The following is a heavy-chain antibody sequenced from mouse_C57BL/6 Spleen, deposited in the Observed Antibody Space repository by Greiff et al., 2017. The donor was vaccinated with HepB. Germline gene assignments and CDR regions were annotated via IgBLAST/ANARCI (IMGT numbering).Heavy chain of an antibody. D-gene: IGHD1-3*01. CDR1: GYTFTSYG. CDR2: IYPRSGNT. J-gene: IGHJ2*01. Sequence: QVHVKQSGAELARPGASVKLSCKASGYTFTSYGISWVKQRTGQGLEWIGEIYPRSGNTSYNEKFKGKARLTADKSSSTAYMELRSLTSEDSAVYFCERKGSGCGGFDYWGQGTTLTVSS. V-gene: IGHV1-81*01. CDR3: ERKGSGCGGFDY.